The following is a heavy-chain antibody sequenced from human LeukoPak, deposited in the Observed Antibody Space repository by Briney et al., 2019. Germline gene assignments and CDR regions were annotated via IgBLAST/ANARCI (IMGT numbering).Heavy chain of an antibody. CDR1: GGSISSYY. CDR2: IYYSGST. J-gene: IGHJ6*02. CDR3: ASTTTVVTSSTYYYYGMDV. Sequence: SETLSLTCTVSGGSISSYYWSWIRQPPGKGLEWIGYIYYSGSTNYNPSLKSRVTISVDTSKNQFSLKLSSVTAADTAVYHCASTTTVVTSSTYYYYGMDVWGQGTTVTVSS. V-gene: IGHV4-59*01. D-gene: IGHD4-23*01.